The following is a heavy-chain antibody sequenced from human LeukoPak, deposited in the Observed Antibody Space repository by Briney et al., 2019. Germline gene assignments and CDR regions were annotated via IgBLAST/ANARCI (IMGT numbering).Heavy chain of an antibody. Sequence: PGGSLRLSCAASGFTFSSYAMSWVRQAPGKGLERVSGISGSGGNTYYADSVKGRFTISRDNSKNTLYLQMNSLRAEDAAVYYCANEYSKGDVWGQGTMVTVSS. CDR2: ISGSGGNT. V-gene: IGHV3-23*01. CDR1: GFTFSSYA. D-gene: IGHD4-11*01. CDR3: ANEYSKGDV. J-gene: IGHJ3*01.